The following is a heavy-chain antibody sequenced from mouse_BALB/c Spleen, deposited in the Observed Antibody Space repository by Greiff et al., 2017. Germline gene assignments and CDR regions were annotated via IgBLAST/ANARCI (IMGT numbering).Heavy chain of an antibody. CDR1: GFTFSSYT. CDR3: ARQEGNYLAWFAY. CDR2: ISNGGGST. Sequence: DVMLVESGGGLVQPGGSLKLSCAASGFTFSSYTMSWVRQTPEKRLEWVAYISNGGGSTYYPDTVKGRFTISRDNAKNTLYLQMSSLKSEDTAMYYCARQEGNYLAWFAYWGQGTLVTVSA. J-gene: IGHJ3*01. V-gene: IGHV5-12-2*01. D-gene: IGHD2-1*01.